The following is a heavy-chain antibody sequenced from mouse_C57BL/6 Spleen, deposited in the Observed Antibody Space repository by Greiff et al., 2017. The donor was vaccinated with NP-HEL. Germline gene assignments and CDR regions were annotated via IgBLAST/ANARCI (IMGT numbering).Heavy chain of an antibody. D-gene: IGHD2-5*01. CDR2: ISDGGSYT. CDR1: GFTFSSYA. CDR3: ARDLIVTTREIYAMDY. J-gene: IGHJ4*01. V-gene: IGHV5-4*01. Sequence: EVQRVESGGGLVKPGGSLKLSCAASGFTFSSYAMSWVRQTPEKRLEWVATISDGGSYTYYPDNVKGRFTISRDNAKNNLYLQMSHRKSEDTAMYYCARDLIVTTREIYAMDYWGQGTSVTVSS.